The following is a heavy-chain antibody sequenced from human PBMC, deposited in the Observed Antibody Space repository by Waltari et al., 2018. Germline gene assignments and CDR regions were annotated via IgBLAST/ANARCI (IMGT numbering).Heavy chain of an antibody. J-gene: IGHJ5*02. Sequence: QVQLPQWGAGLLGPSETLSLTCAVYAASFSDYYWGWVLQPPGKGLEWIGQIRHPGSTNYNPSLKSRVTIAIDTPRSQFSLRLSSVTAADTALYFCTRGGNYDFWSHRPFVDPWGQGTLVTVSS. D-gene: IGHD3-3*01. CDR1: AASFSDYY. CDR3: TRGGNYDFWSHRPFVDP. CDR2: IRHPGST. V-gene: IGHV4-34*01.